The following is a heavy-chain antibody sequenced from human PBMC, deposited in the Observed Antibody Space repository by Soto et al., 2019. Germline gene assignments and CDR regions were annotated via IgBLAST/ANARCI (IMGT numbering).Heavy chain of an antibody. CDR3: AKGVQSYDY. CDR2: ISASVGST. D-gene: IGHD3-10*01. Sequence: GGSLRLSCAASGFTFSNYAMSWVRQAPGKGLEWVSAISASVGSTYYTDSVKGRFTISRDNSKNTLYLQMNSLRAEDTAVYYCAKGVQSYDYGGPGTLVAVS. V-gene: IGHV3-23*01. J-gene: IGHJ4*02. CDR1: GFTFSNYA.